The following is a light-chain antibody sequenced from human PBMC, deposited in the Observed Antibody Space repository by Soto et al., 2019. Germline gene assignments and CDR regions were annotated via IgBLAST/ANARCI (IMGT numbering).Light chain of an antibody. V-gene: IGKV2-28*01. J-gene: IGKJ1*01. CDR3: MQALEVQWM. CDR2: LTS. CDR1: QSLVSSSYNY. Sequence: EIVMTQSPLSLSVTPGEPASISCRSSQSLVSSSYNYLDWYVQKPGQSPHLLIYLTSRRASGVPDRFSGSGTGTNFTLQISRVEAEDVGGYYCMQALEVQWMFGQGTKVEIK.